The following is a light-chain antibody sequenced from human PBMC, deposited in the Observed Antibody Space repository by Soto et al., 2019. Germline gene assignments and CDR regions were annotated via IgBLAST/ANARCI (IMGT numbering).Light chain of an antibody. CDR1: QSVRSNY. J-gene: IGKJ2*01. Sequence: EIVLTQSPGTLSLSPGERATLSCRASQSVRSNYLAWYQQKPGQAPRLLIYGASSRATGIPDRFSGTGSGTDSTLSISRLEPEAFAVYYCQQYGGSPYTFGQGTKLEIK. V-gene: IGKV3-20*01. CDR2: GAS. CDR3: QQYGGSPYT.